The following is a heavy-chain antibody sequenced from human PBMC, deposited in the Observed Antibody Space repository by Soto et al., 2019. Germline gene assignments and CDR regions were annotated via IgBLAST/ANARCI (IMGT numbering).Heavy chain of an antibody. V-gene: IGHV1-46*01. CDR2: INPNGGST. CDR3: ARHHGPTTSENWFDP. CDR1: ADTFTSYY. J-gene: IGHJ5*02. D-gene: IGHD5-12*01. Sequence: ASVKVSCKAPADTFTSYYMHWVRQAPGHGLEWMGVINPNGGSTRFAQTFQGRVTMTRDTSTSTVYMELRSLRSDDTAVYYCARHHGPTTSENWFDPWGQGTLVTVSS.